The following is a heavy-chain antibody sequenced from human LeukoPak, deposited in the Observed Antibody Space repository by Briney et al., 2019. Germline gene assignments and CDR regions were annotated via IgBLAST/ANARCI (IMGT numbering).Heavy chain of an antibody. CDR3: ARDGGEYYYDSSGYYYFDY. Sequence: GGSLRLSCAASGFTFSSYWMHWVRQAPGKGLVWVSRINSDGSSTSYADSVKGRFTISRDNAKNTLYLQMNSLRAEDTAVYYCARDGGEYYYDSSGYYYFDYWGQGTLVTVSS. D-gene: IGHD3-22*01. J-gene: IGHJ4*02. V-gene: IGHV3-74*01. CDR1: GFTFSSYW. CDR2: INSDGSST.